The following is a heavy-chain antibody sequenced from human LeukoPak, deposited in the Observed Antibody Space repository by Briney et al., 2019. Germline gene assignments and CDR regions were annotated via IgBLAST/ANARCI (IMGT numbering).Heavy chain of an antibody. V-gene: IGHV3-11*06. Sequence: GGSLRLSCAASGFTFSDYYMSWIRQAPGKGLEWVSYISSSSSYTNYADSVKGRFTISRDNAKNSLYLQMNSLRAEDTAVYYCARSGLFPALDYWGQGTLVTVSS. D-gene: IGHD5-12*01. CDR3: ARSGLFPALDY. CDR1: GFTFSDYY. J-gene: IGHJ4*02. CDR2: ISSSSSYT.